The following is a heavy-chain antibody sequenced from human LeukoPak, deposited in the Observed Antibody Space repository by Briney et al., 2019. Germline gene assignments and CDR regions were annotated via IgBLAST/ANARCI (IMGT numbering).Heavy chain of an antibody. CDR2: IDPEGREI. D-gene: IGHD2-21*01. CDR3: ARAVPYFYYMDV. CDR1: GFTFRNYW. V-gene: IGHV3-7*01. J-gene: IGHJ6*03. Sequence: GGSLRLSCAASGFTFRNYWMTWVRQAPGKGLEWVANIDPEGREISYVDSLEGRFTISRDNSKNSVYLQMNSLRAEDTAVYYCARAVPYFYYMDVWGKGTTVTISS.